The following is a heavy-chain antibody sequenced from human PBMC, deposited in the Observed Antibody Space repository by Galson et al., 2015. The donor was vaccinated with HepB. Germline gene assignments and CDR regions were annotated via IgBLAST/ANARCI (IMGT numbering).Heavy chain of an antibody. D-gene: IGHD5-18*01. V-gene: IGHV3-33*01. Sequence: SLRLSCAASGFTLSSYGMHWVRQAPGKGLEWVAVIWYDGSNKYYADSVKGRFTISRDNSKNTLYLQMNSLRAEDTAVYYCARDGHSYGYYHGYYYYGMDVWGQGTTVTVSS. CDR2: IWYDGSNK. J-gene: IGHJ6*02. CDR1: GFTLSSYG. CDR3: ARDGHSYGYYHGYYYYGMDV.